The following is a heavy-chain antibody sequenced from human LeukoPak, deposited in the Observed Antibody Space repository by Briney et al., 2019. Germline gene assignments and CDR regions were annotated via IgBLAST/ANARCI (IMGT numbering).Heavy chain of an antibody. D-gene: IGHD3-3*01. CDR2: INHSGST. Sequence: PSETLSLTCAVYGGSFSGYYWSWIRQPPGKGLEWIGEINHSGSTNYNPSLKSRVTISVDTSKNQFSLKLSSVTAADTAVYYCARGTRDLLEWLSTYYYYYYMDVWGKGTTVTVSS. CDR3: ARGTRDLLEWLSTYYYYYYMDV. V-gene: IGHV4-34*01. CDR1: GGSFSGYY. J-gene: IGHJ6*03.